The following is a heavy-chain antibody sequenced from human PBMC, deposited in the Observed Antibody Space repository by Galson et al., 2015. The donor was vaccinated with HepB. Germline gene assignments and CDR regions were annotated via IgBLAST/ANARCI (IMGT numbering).Heavy chain of an antibody. CDR3: VRTPEPYYYDSSGYYEVWNYFDY. CDR1: GGTFSSYT. V-gene: IGHV1-69*02. CDR2: IIPILGIA. Sequence: SVKVSCKASGGTFSSYTISWVRQAPGQGLEWMGRIIPILGIANYAQKFQGRVTITADKSTSTAYMELSSLRSEDTAVYYCVRTPEPYYYDSSGYYEVWNYFDYWGQGTLVTVSS. D-gene: IGHD3-22*01. J-gene: IGHJ4*02.